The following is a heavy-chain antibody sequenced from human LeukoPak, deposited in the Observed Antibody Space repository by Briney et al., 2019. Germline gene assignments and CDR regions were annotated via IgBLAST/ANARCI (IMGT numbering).Heavy chain of an antibody. D-gene: IGHD3-22*01. CDR2: ITPIFGTA. CDR3: ARDXPRVHYYDSSGYSFYFDX. CDR1: GGTFSSYA. J-gene: IGHJ4*02. V-gene: IGHV1-69*05. Sequence: SVKVSCKASGGTFSSYAISWVRQAPGQGLELMGRITPIFGTANYAQKFQGRVTITTDESTSTAYMELSSLRSEDTAVYYCARDXPRVHYYDSSGYSFYFDXWGQGXXVTV.